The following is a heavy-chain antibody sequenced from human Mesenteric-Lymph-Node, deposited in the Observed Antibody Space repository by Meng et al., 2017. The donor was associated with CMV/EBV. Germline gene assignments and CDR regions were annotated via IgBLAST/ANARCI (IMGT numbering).Heavy chain of an antibody. D-gene: IGHD3-3*01. J-gene: IGHJ6*02. V-gene: IGHV3-48*04. Sequence: GRSLRLSCAASGFTFSSHSMNWVRQAPGKGLEWVSYISSSSSTKYYADSVKGRFTISRDNAKNSLYLQMNSLRTEDTAVYYCAREQLRFLEWLSVYYYYGMDVWGQGTTVTVSS. CDR3: AREQLRFLEWLSVYYYYGMDV. CDR1: GFTFSSHS. CDR2: ISSSSSTK.